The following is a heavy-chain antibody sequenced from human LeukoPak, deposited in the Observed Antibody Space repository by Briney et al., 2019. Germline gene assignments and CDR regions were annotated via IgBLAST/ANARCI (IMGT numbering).Heavy chain of an antibody. J-gene: IGHJ4*02. CDR1: GYNFTVHA. Sequence: ASVKVSCKGVGYNFTVHAMNWVRQAPGEGLEWMGWINTKTGRPTYAQGFTGRFVFSLDTSVSTAYLQISSLKAEDTAVYYCARSGELLWFGELFRFDYWGQGTLVTVSS. CDR2: INTKTGRP. V-gene: IGHV7-4-1*02. CDR3: ARSGELLWFGELFRFDY. D-gene: IGHD3-10*01.